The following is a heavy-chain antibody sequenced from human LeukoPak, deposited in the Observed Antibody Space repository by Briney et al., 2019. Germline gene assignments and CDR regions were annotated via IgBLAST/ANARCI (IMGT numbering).Heavy chain of an antibody. CDR2: IYYSGST. Sequence: GSLRLSCAASGFTFSSYWMSWVRQPPGKGLEWIGSIYYSGSTYYNPSLKSRVTISVDTSKNQFSLKLSSVTAADTAVYYCARQWYDSSGYYFDYWGQGTLVTVSS. J-gene: IGHJ4*02. D-gene: IGHD3-22*01. CDR3: ARQWYDSSGYYFDY. CDR1: GFTFSSYW. V-gene: IGHV4-39*01.